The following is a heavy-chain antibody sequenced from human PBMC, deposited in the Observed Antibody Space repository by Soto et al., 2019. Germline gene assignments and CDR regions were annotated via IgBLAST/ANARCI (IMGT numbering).Heavy chain of an antibody. J-gene: IGHJ4*02. V-gene: IGHV3-23*01. D-gene: IGHD6-19*01. Sequence: EVQLLESGGGVVQPGGSLRLSCEASGFTLRNYAMTWIRQAPGKGLDWVSLISANDVGTYYAESVKTRFTISTDQSRNTVYLQMDSLRADDTAIYYCARGGWAGYSSEGGFDLWGQGTQITVSS. CDR2: ISANDVGT. CDR3: ARGGWAGYSSEGGFDL. CDR1: GFTLRNYA.